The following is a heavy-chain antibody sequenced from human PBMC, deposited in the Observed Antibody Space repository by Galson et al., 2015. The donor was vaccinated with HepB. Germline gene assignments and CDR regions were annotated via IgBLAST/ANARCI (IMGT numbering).Heavy chain of an antibody. Sequence: SLRLSCAASGFTFGGYGMHWVRQAPGKGLEWVGVIWYDGSNQHYADSVKGRFTISRDNSKNNLYLQMNSQRAEDTAVYYCAREGRTTVTIFDYWGQGRLVTVSS. CDR2: IWYDGSNQ. D-gene: IGHD4-17*01. CDR1: GFTFGGYG. CDR3: AREGRTTVTIFDY. J-gene: IGHJ4*02. V-gene: IGHV3-33*01.